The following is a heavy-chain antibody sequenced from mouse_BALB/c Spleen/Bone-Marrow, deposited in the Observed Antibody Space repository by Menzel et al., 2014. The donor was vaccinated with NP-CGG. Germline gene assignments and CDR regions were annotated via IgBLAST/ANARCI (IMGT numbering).Heavy chain of an antibody. V-gene: IGHV1-18*01. CDR2: INPYNGGT. CDR1: GYSFTGYT. J-gene: IGHJ4*01. Sequence: EVQLVESGPELMKPGASMKISCKASGYSFTGYTMNWVKQSHGKNLEWIGLINPYNGGTSYNQKFKGKATLTVDKSSSTAYMELLSLTSEDSAVYYCARGDYYGYAMDYWGQGTSVTVSS. CDR3: ARGDYYGYAMDY. D-gene: IGHD1-1*01.